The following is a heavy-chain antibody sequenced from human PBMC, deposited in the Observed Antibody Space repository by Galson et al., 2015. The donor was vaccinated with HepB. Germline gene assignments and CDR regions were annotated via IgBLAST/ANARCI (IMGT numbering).Heavy chain of an antibody. CDR3: ARHPPGGRGMDV. V-gene: IGHV5-51*01. D-gene: IGHD2-15*01. CDR2: INPGLVNPGDSNI. J-gene: IGHJ6*02. Sequence: QSGAEVKKPGESLKISYKGSGYSFTNYWIGWVRQMPGKGLEWMGLINPGLVNPGDSNIRYSPSFQGQVTISADESISTAYLQWSSSKASDTAMYYCARHPPGGRGMDVWGRGTTVTVSS. CDR1: GYSFTNYW.